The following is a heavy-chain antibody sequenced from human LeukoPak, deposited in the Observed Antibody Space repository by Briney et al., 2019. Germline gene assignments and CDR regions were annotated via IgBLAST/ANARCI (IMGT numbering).Heavy chain of an antibody. CDR3: ARARRGPLEY. V-gene: IGHV4-59*01. J-gene: IGHJ4*02. CDR2: IYYSGST. CDR1: GGSISSDY. Sequence: SETLSLTCTVSGGSISSDYWSWIRQPPGKGLEWIGYIYYSGSTNYNPSLKSRVTISVDTSKNQFSLKLSSVTAADTAVYYCARARRGPLEYWGQGTLVTVSS.